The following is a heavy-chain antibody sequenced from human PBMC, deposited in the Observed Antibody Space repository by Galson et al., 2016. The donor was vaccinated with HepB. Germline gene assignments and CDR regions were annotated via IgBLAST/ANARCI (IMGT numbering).Heavy chain of an antibody. CDR2: INAGDHNT. CDR3: ASLFGTTGAFDI. J-gene: IGHJ3*02. CDR1: GHTFTTYA. V-gene: IGHV1-3*01. Sequence: SVKVSCKASGHTFTTYAIHWVRQAPGQRLEWMGWINAGDHNTRFSQRFQDRVTIRRDTSASTTYMELSSLRCDDTAVYYCASLFGTTGAFDIWGQGTMVTVSS. D-gene: IGHD1-7*01.